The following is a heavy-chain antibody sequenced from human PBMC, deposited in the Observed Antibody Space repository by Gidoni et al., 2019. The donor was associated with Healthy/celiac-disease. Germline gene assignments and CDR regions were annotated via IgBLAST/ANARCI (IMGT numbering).Heavy chain of an antibody. V-gene: IGHV3-49*04. D-gene: IGHD1-1*01. J-gene: IGHJ4*02. Sequence: EVQLVESGGGLVQPGRSLRLSCTASGFTFGDYAMSWVRQAPGKGLEWVGVIRSKAYGGTTEYAASVKGRFTISRDDSKSIAYLQMNSLKTEDTAVYYCTRDYDGQWKAVLRVQHDPPFDYWGQGTLVTVSS. CDR3: TRDYDGQWKAVLRVQHDPPFDY. CDR1: GFTFGDYA. CDR2: IRSKAYGGTT.